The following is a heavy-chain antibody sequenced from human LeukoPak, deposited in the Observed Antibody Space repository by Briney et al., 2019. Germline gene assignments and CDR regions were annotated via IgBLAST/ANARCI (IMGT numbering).Heavy chain of an antibody. CDR1: GFTVSSNY. V-gene: IGHV3-20*04. Sequence: GGSLRLSCAASGFTVSSNYMSWVRQAPGKGLEWVSGINWNGGSTGYADSVKGRFTISRDNAKNSLYLQMNSLRAEDTALYYCARGNIAARPWVYWGQGTLVTVSS. CDR2: INWNGGST. CDR3: ARGNIAARPWVY. D-gene: IGHD6-6*01. J-gene: IGHJ4*02.